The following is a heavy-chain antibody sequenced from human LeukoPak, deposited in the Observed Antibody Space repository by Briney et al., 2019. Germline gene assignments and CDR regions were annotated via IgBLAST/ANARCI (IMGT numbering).Heavy chain of an antibody. CDR2: IYYSGTT. CDR3: SRLTKAMVSHYFDY. Sequence: SETLSLTCSVSGGSISSGTYYWSWIRQRPGKGLEWIGYIYYSGTTCYNPSLKSRVTISVDTSKNQFSLKLSSVTAADTAVYYCSRLTKAMVSHYFDYWGQGTLVTVSS. CDR1: GGSISSGTYY. J-gene: IGHJ4*02. D-gene: IGHD5-18*01. V-gene: IGHV4-31*03.